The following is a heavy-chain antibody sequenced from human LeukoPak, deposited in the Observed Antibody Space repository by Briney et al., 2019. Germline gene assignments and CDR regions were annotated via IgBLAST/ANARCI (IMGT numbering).Heavy chain of an antibody. Sequence: GGSLRLSCVASGFTFSNAWMSWVRQAPGKGLEWVGRIKRKSNGGTIDYAAPVKGRFTISRDDSKNTLYLQMNSLKTEDTAIYYCATGVAVAGLVPFDYWGQGTLVTVSS. CDR1: GFTFSNAW. CDR2: IKRKSNGGTI. J-gene: IGHJ4*02. V-gene: IGHV3-15*01. CDR3: ATGVAVAGLVPFDY. D-gene: IGHD6-19*01.